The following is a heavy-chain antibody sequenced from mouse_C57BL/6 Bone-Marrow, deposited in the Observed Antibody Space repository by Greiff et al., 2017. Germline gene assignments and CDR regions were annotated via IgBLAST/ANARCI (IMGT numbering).Heavy chain of an antibody. D-gene: IGHD1-1*01. CDR2: ILPGSGST. V-gene: IGHV1-9*01. J-gene: IGHJ2*01. CDR3: ARCPIYYYGSCYARDYFDD. CDR1: GYTFTGYW. Sequence: QVQLQQSGAELMKPGASVKLSCKATGYTFTGYWIEWVKQRPGHGLEWIGEILPGSGSTNSNEKFKGKAPFTADTSSNTASMHLSSLTTEDSASYYCARCPIYYYGSCYARDYFDDWGQGTTLTVSS.